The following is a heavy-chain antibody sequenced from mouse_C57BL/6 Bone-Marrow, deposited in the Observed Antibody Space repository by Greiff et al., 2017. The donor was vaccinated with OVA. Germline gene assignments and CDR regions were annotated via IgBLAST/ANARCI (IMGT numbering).Heavy chain of an antibody. J-gene: IGHJ2*01. CDR2: ISSGGSYT. V-gene: IGHV5-6*01. Sequence: DVHLVESGGDLVKPGGSLKLSCAASGFTFSSYGMSWVRQTPDKRLEWVATISSGGSYTYYPDSVKGRFTISRDNAKNTLYLQMSSLKSEDTAMYYCARVSRILGYFDYWGQGTTLTVSS. CDR1: GFTFSSYG. CDR3: ARVSRILGYFDY.